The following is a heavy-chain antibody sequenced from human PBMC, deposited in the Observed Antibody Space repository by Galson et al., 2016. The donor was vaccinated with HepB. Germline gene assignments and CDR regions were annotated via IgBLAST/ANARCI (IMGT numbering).Heavy chain of an antibody. CDR1: GGSISHGDLY. CDR3: ARGVDDSYRTEFGDFDH. Sequence: TLSLTCSVSGGSISHGDLYWSWIRQHPGKGLEWIGYIYYSGITDYNPSLKSRVTISADTPKNQFSLRLRSVTAADTAVYFWARGVDDSYRTEFGDFDHWGQGALVTVSS. V-gene: IGHV4-31*03. J-gene: IGHJ4*02. CDR2: IYYSGIT. D-gene: IGHD5-18*01.